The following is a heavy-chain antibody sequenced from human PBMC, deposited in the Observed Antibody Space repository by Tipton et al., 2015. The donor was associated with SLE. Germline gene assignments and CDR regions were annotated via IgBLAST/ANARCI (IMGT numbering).Heavy chain of an antibody. CDR1: GYNFMRYW. J-gene: IGHJ4*02. Sequence: QLVQSGAEVKKAGESLKISCQASGYNFMRYWFAWVRQMPGKGLEWMGSIYPGDSDPRYNPSFQGQVTISLDNSISTTYLQWNSLKASDTATYYCARHHATGVTGDKALDYWGQGALVTVS. D-gene: IGHD1-20*01. CDR2: IYPGDSDP. V-gene: IGHV5-51*01. CDR3: ARHHATGVTGDKALDY.